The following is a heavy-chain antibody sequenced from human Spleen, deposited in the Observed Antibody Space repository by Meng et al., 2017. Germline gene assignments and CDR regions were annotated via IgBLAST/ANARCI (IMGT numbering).Heavy chain of an antibody. CDR1: GGSFSDYY. CDR2: INHSGST. Sequence: QVPLQQWGAGLLKPSEALSLTCVVSGGSFSDYYWSWIRQPPGKGLEGIGEINHSGSTNYNPSLESRATISVDTSQNNLSLKLSSVTAADSAVYYCARGPTTMAHDFDYWGQGTLVTVSS. D-gene: IGHD4-11*01. J-gene: IGHJ4*02. V-gene: IGHV4-34*01. CDR3: ARGPTTMAHDFDY.